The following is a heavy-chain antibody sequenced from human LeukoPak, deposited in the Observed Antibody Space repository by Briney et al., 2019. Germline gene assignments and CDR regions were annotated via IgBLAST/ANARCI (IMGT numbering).Heavy chain of an antibody. J-gene: IGHJ4*02. Sequence: PSETLSLTCTVSGGSISSSSYYWGWIRQPPGKGLEWIGSIYYSGSTYYNPSLKSRVTISVDTSKNQFSLKLSSVTAADTAVYYCATYSYSSSWYGHDYWGQGTLLSVSS. CDR2: IYYSGST. V-gene: IGHV4-39*01. D-gene: IGHD6-13*01. CDR3: ATYSYSSSWYGHDY. CDR1: GGSISSSSYY.